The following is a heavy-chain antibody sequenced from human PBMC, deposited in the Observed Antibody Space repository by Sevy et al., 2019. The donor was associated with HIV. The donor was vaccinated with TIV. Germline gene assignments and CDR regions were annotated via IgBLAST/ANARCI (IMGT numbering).Heavy chain of an antibody. D-gene: IGHD3-22*01. CDR3: ARVSYYDSSGYFRMDV. Sequence: SETLSLTCAVYGGSFSGYYWSWIRQPPGKGLEWIGEINHSGSTNYNPSLKSRVTISVDTSKNQFSLKLSSVTAADTAVYYCARVSYYDSSGYFRMDVWRQGTTVTVSS. CDR1: GGSFSGYY. J-gene: IGHJ6*02. CDR2: INHSGST. V-gene: IGHV4-34*01.